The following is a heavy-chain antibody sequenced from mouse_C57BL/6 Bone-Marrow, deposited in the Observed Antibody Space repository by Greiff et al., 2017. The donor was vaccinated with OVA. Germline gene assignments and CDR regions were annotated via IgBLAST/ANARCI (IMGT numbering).Heavy chain of an antibody. CDR1: GFNIKDDY. CDR3: TSYGNFDN. V-gene: IGHV14-4*01. CDR2: IDPENGDT. D-gene: IGHD2-1*01. Sequence: EVQLQQSGAELVRPGASVKLSCTASGFNIKDDYMHWVKQRPEQGLEWIGWIDPENGDTEYASKFQGKATITADKSSNTAYLKLSSLASEDTAVYYCTSYGNFDNWGQGTTLTVSS. J-gene: IGHJ2*01.